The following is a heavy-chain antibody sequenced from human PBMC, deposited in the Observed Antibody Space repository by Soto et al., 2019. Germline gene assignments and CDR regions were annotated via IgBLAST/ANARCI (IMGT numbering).Heavy chain of an antibody. D-gene: IGHD1-26*01. CDR3: ARHLRGSYARGAFDY. CDR2: IYPGDSDT. Sequence: PGESLKISCKGSGYSFTSYWIGWVRQMPGKGLEWMGIIYPGDSDTRYSPSFQGQVTISADKSISTAYLQWSSLKASDTAMYYWARHLRGSYARGAFDYWGQGTLVTVSS. CDR1: GYSFTSYW. V-gene: IGHV5-51*01. J-gene: IGHJ4*02.